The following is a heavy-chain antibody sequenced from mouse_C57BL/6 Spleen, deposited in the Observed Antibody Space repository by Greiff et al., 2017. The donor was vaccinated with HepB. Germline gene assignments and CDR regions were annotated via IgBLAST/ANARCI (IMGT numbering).Heavy chain of an antibody. CDR3: ARADGSSYYWYFDV. D-gene: IGHD1-1*01. V-gene: IGHV1-66*01. CDR2: IYPGSGNT. CDR1: GYSFTSYY. J-gene: IGHJ1*03. Sequence: QVQLQQSGPELVKPGASVKISCKASGYSFTSYYIHWVKQRPGQGLEWIGWIYPGSGNTKYNEKFKGKATLTADTSSSTAYMQLSSRTSEDSAVYYCARADGSSYYWYFDVWGTGTTVTVSS.